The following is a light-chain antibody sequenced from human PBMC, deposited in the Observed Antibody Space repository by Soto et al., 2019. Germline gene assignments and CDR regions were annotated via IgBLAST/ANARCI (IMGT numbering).Light chain of an antibody. CDR3: QQYYILPRT. V-gene: IGKV4-1*01. Sequence: DIVMTQSPDSLDVSLGERATINCKSSQSVLHSSNNKNYLAWYQQKPGQPPKLLIYWASTRESGVPDRFSGSGFGTDFTLSISSLQAEDVAVYDCQQYYILPRTCGQGTKVEIK. CDR1: QSVLHSSNNKNY. J-gene: IGKJ1*01. CDR2: WAS.